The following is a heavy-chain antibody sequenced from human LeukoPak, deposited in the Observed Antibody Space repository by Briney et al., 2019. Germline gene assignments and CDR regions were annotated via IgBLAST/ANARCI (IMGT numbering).Heavy chain of an antibody. J-gene: IGHJ4*02. Sequence: SETLSLTCTVSGRSISSSSYYWGWIRQPPGKGLEGIGSIYYSGSTYYNPSLKSRVTISVDTSKNQFSLKLSSVTAADTAVYYCARHQWGIAARRRYYFDYWGQGTLVTVSS. D-gene: IGHD6-6*01. CDR2: IYYSGST. CDR1: GRSISSSSYY. V-gene: IGHV4-39*01. CDR3: ARHQWGIAARRRYYFDY.